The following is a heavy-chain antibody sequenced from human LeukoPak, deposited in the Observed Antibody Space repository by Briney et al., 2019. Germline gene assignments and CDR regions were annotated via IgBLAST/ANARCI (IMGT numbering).Heavy chain of an antibody. CDR3: VKDLLQVTMKKLDH. J-gene: IGHJ4*02. V-gene: IGHV3-64D*06. Sequence: GGSLRLSCSVSGFTFSSYAMHWVRQAPGKGLEYVSVIRSDGVDVYYTDSVKGRFTISRDNSKNTLYLQMSSLRPEDTAVYYCVKDLLQVTMKKLDHWGQGILVTVSS. CDR1: GFTFSSYA. D-gene: IGHD4-11*01. CDR2: IRSDGVDV.